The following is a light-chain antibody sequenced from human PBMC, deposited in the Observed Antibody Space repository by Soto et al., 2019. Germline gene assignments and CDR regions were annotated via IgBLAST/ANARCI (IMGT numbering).Light chain of an antibody. V-gene: IGKV3-15*01. J-gene: IGKJ4*01. Sequence: EIVMTQSPATLSVSPGEGATLSCRASQSVSSNFAWYQQKPGQAPRLLIYGASTRATGIPARFSGSGSGTEFTLSISSLQSEDVAVYYGQQYQNLPLTFGGGTKVEIK. CDR3: QQYQNLPLT. CDR1: QSVSSN. CDR2: GAS.